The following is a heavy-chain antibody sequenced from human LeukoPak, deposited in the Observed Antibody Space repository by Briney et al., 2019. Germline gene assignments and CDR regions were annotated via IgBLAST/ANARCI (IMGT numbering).Heavy chain of an antibody. D-gene: IGHD2-8*02. CDR2: ISGSGGST. J-gene: IGHJ5*02. CDR1: GFTFSSYG. Sequence: PGGTLRLSCAASGFTFSSYGMSWVRQAPGKGLEWVSAISGSGGSTYYADSVKGRFTISRDNSKNTLYLQMNSLRAEDTAVYYCARDCCTGGRNTFDPWGQGTLVTVSS. CDR3: ARDCCTGGRNTFDP. V-gene: IGHV3-23*01.